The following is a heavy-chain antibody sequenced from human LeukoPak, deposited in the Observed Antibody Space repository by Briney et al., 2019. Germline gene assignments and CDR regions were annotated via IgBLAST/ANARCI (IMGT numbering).Heavy chain of an antibody. CDR3: ARRPRLWFRSPFDY. CDR2: INHSGST. Sequence: SETLSLTCAVYGGSFSGYYWSWIRQPPGKGLEWIGEINHSGSTNYNPSLKSRVTISVDTSKNQFSLKLSSVTAADRAVYYCARRPRLWFRSPFDYWGQGTLVTVSS. J-gene: IGHJ4*02. V-gene: IGHV4-34*01. D-gene: IGHD3-10*01. CDR1: GGSFSGYY.